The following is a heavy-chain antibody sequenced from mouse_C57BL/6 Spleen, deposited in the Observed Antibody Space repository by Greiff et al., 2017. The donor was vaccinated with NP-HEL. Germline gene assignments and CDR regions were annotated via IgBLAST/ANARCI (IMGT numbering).Heavy chain of an antibody. Sequence: VKLVESGPGLVAPSQSLSITCTVSGFSFTSYGVHWVRQPPGKGLEWLVVIWSDGSTTYNSALKSRLSISTDNSKSQVFLKMNSLQTDDTAMYYCARHGLTGDYFDYWGQGTTLTVSS. CDR1: GFSFTSYG. J-gene: IGHJ2*01. CDR2: IWSDGST. V-gene: IGHV2-6-1*01. CDR3: ARHGLTGDYFDY.